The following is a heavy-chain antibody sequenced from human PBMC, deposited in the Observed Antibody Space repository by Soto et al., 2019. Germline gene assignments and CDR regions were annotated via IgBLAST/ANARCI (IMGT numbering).Heavy chain of an antibody. CDR2: MNPNSGNT. CDR3: ARGRDYIWGSYRLGNWFDP. V-gene: IGHV1-8*01. CDR1: GYTFTSYD. J-gene: IGHJ5*02. Sequence: ASVKVSCKASGYTFTSYDINWVRQATGQGLEWMGWMNPNSGNTGYAQKFRGRVTMTRNTSISTAYMELSSLRSEDTAVYYCARGRDYIWGSYRLGNWFDPWGQGTLVTVSS. D-gene: IGHD3-16*02.